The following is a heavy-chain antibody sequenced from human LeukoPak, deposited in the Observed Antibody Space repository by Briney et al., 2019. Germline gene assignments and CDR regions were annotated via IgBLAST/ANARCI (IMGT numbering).Heavy chain of an antibody. D-gene: IGHD2-15*01. V-gene: IGHV3-23*01. J-gene: IGHJ4*02. CDR1: GFTFSSYA. Sequence: GGSLRLSCAASGFTFSSYAMSWVRQAPGKGLEWVSAISGSGGNTYYADSVKGRFTISRDNSKNTLYLQMNSLRAEDTAAYYCAKEPYCSGGSCYRRGSYFDYWGQGTLVTVSS. CDR3: AKEPYCSGGSCYRRGSYFDY. CDR2: ISGSGGNT.